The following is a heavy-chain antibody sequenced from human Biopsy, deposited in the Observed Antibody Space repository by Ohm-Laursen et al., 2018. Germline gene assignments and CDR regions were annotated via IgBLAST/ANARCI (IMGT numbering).Heavy chain of an antibody. V-gene: IGHV1-8*02. CDR3: ARGYSRRVSIFEASIYWFDT. D-gene: IGHD6-6*01. CDR2: MIPSSGKT. Sequence: GASVKVSCKASGGAFTNYAINWVRQARGQGLEWMGWMIPSSGKTGYAQRFQGRVTLTMSTSISTAYMELSGLRSEDTAVYFCARGYSRRVSIFEASIYWFDTWGQGTLVTVSS. CDR1: GGAFTNYA. J-gene: IGHJ5*02.